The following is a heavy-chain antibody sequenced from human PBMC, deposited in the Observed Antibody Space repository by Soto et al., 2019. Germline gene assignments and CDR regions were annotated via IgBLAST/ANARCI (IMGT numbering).Heavy chain of an antibody. Sequence: PGGSLRLSCAASGFTFSDYYMSWIRQAPGKGLEWVSYISSSGSTIYYADSVKGRFTISRDNAKNSLYLQMNSLRAEDTAVYYCAREGGGAVPAAMGALGDYYYYMDVWGKGTTVTVSS. D-gene: IGHD2-2*01. CDR1: GFTFSDYY. J-gene: IGHJ6*03. V-gene: IGHV3-11*01. CDR2: ISSSGSTI. CDR3: AREGGGAVPAAMGALGDYYYYMDV.